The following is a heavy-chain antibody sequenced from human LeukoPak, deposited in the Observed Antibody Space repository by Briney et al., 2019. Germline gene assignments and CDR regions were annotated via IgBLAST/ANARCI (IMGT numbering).Heavy chain of an antibody. CDR1: GFTFNDYF. Sequence: GGSLRLSCAASGFTFNDYFMSWIRQAPGKGLEWISHISVSGSTAFYADSVKGRFTISRDNAKNSLYLQMNSLRAEDTAVYYCARGVTPSGYWGQGTLVTVSS. J-gene: IGHJ4*02. CDR2: ISVSGSTA. D-gene: IGHD3-16*01. V-gene: IGHV3-11*04. CDR3: ARGVTPSGY.